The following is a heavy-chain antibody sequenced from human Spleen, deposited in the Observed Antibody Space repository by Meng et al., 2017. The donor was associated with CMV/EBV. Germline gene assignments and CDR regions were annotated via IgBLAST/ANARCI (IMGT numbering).Heavy chain of an antibody. Sequence: GGSLRLSCAASGFTFSSYWMSWVRQAPGKGLEWVAFIRYDGSNKYYADSVKGRFTISRDNSKNTLYLQMNSLRAEDTAVYYCAKDTRFLEWPYYYYGMDVWGQGTTVTVSS. CDR1: GFTFSSYW. D-gene: IGHD3-3*01. CDR3: AKDTRFLEWPYYYYGMDV. J-gene: IGHJ6*02. V-gene: IGHV3-30*02. CDR2: IRYDGSNK.